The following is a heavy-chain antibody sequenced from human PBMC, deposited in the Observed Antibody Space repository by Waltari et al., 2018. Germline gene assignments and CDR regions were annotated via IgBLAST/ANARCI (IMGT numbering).Heavy chain of an antibody. CDR1: GGSFSGYY. D-gene: IGHD3-9*01. CDR2: INHSGST. CDR3: ARRGLRYFDWLFPIDY. Sequence: QVQLQQWGAGLLKPSETLSITCAVYGGSFSGYYWSWIRQPPGKGLEWIGEINHSGSTNYHPSLKSRVTISVDTSKNQFSLKLSSVTAADTAVYYCARRGLRYFDWLFPIDYWGQGTLVTVSS. V-gene: IGHV4-34*01. J-gene: IGHJ4*02.